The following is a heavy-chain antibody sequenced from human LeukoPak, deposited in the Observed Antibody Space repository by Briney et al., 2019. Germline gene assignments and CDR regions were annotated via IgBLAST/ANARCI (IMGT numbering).Heavy chain of an antibody. CDR3: AKRCYSGYDLGPRWFDP. V-gene: IGHV7-4-1*02. CDR2: INTNTGNP. J-gene: IGHJ5*02. D-gene: IGHD5-12*01. CDR1: GYTFTSYP. Sequence: ASVKVSCKASGYTFTSYPMNWVRQAPGQGLEWMGWINTNTGNPTYAQGFTGRFVFSLDTSVSTAYLQISSLKAEDTAVYYCAKRCYSGYDLGPRWFDPWGQGTLVTVSS.